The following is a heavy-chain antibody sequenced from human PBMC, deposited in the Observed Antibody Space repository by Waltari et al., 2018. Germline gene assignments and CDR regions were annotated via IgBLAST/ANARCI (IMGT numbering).Heavy chain of an antibody. V-gene: IGHV4-30-4*08. D-gene: IGHD2-15*01. CDR2: SYYGGST. J-gene: IGHJ4*02. Sequence: QVQLQESGPGLVKPSQTLSLTCTVSGGSISSGDYYWSWIRQPPGKGLGWIGYSYYGGSTYDDPSRKSRVTMSVDTSENRVALKLRSVTAADTAVYYWARGGGPDYSIDYWGQGTLVTVSS. CDR1: GGSISSGDYY. CDR3: ARGGGPDYSIDY.